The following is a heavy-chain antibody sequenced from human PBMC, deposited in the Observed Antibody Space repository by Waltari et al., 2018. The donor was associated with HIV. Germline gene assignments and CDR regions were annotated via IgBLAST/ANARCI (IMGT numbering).Heavy chain of an antibody. CDR2: LYVPTTGTDR. D-gene: IGHD4-17*01. J-gene: IGHJ5*02. CDR1: GFNVSSDS. Sequence: EVQLVESGGGLFRPGGSLRLSCAVSGFNVSSDSMTWVRQPPGKGVEWVSTLYVPTTGTDRFYAPSVKGRFTISRDNSENTLYRQMSGLRAEDTAVYYCVRGSLMTTAAPWGQGTLVTVSS. CDR3: VRGSLMTTAAP. V-gene: IGHV3-53*03.